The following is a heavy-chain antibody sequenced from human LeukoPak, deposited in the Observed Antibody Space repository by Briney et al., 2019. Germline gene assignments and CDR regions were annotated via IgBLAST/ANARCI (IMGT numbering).Heavy chain of an antibody. D-gene: IGHD3-10*01. J-gene: IGHJ4*02. CDR3: ARDNYYGSGSYFPEYYFDY. CDR2: ISAYNGNT. Sequence: ASVKVSCKASGYTFTSYGISWVRQAPGQGIEWMGWISAYNGNTNYAQKLQGRVTMTTDTSTSTAYMELRSLRSDDTAVYYCARDNYYGSGSYFPEYYFDYWGQGTLVTVSS. V-gene: IGHV1-18*01. CDR1: GYTFTSYG.